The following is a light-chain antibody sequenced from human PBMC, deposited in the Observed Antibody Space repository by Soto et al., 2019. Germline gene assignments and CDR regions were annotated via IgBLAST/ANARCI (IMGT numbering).Light chain of an antibody. CDR1: QSLLYSNGNNY. J-gene: IGKJ5*01. V-gene: IGKV2-28*01. Sequence: DIVMTQSPLSLPVTPGEPASISCRSSQSLLYSNGNNYLSWYLQKPGQSPQLLIYLTSYRASGVPDRFSGSGSGTDFTLKISRVEAEDVGVYYCLQALQTPPTFGQGTRLEIK. CDR3: LQALQTPPT. CDR2: LTS.